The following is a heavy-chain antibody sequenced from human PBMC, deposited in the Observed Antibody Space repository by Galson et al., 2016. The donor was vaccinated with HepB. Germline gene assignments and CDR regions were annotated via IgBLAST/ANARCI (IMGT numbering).Heavy chain of an antibody. J-gene: IGHJ4*02. CDR2: IWYDGSNE. Sequence: LSCAASGFTFSSYGMHWVRQAPGKGLEWVAVIWYDGSNEYYADSVKGRFTISRDNSKNTLYLQMNSLRAEDTAVYYCASLGSLGSFSRGLYWGQGTLVTVSS. CDR3: ASLGSLGSFSRGLY. D-gene: IGHD3-10*01. V-gene: IGHV3-33*01. CDR1: GFTFSSYG.